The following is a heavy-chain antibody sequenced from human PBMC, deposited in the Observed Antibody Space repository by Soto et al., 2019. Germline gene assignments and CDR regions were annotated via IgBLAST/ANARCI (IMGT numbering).Heavy chain of an antibody. CDR1: GGSISSYY. CDR3: ARAKTYYDILTGYYTGGASPLQHFDY. V-gene: IGHV4-59*01. J-gene: IGHJ4*02. D-gene: IGHD3-9*01. Sequence: QVQLQESGPGLVKPSETLSLTCTVSGGSISSYYWSWIRQPPGKGLEWIGYIYYSGSTNYNPSLTSRVTILVDTSKNQFSLKLSSVTAADTAVYYCARAKTYYDILTGYYTGGASPLQHFDYWGQGTLVTVSS. CDR2: IYYSGST.